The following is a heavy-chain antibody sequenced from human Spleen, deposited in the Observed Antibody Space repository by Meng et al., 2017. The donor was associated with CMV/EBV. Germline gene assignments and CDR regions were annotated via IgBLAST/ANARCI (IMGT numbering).Heavy chain of an antibody. CDR2: ISSSGSTI. V-gene: IGHV3-48*04. CDR3: AREGRGVVRGYYSHGDY. Sequence: GESLKISCTASAFTFSSYSINWVRQAPGKGLEWVSYISSSGSTIYYADSVKGRFTISRDNAKNSLYLQMNSLRAEDTAVYYCAREGRGVVRGYYSHGDYWGQGTLVTVSS. D-gene: IGHD3-22*01. CDR1: AFTFSSYS. J-gene: IGHJ4*02.